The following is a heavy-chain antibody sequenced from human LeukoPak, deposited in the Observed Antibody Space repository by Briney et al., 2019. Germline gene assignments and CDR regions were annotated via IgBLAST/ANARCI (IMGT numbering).Heavy chain of an antibody. CDR3: AREDFYDSGSNDY. V-gene: IGHV1-18*01. Sequence: GASVKVSCKASGYSFVLYGISWVRQAPGQGPEWMGWISTYNGNTKYAQKFQGRVTITRNTSISTAYMELSSLRSEDTAVYYCAREDFYDSGSNDYWGQGTLVTVSS. CDR2: ISTYNGNT. J-gene: IGHJ4*02. D-gene: IGHD3-22*01. CDR1: GYSFVLYG.